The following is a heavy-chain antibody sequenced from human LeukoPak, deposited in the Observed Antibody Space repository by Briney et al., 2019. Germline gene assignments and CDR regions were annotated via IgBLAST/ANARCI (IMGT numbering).Heavy chain of an antibody. CDR2: IYYSGST. Sequence: PSETLSLTCTVSGGSISSYYWSWIRQPPGKGLEWIGYIYYSGSTNYNPSLKSRVTISVDTSKNQFSPKLSSVTAADTAVYYCARLRGYPWGFDYRGQGTLVTVSS. J-gene: IGHJ4*02. CDR1: GGSISSYY. CDR3: ARLRGYPWGFDY. D-gene: IGHD3-10*01. V-gene: IGHV4-59*01.